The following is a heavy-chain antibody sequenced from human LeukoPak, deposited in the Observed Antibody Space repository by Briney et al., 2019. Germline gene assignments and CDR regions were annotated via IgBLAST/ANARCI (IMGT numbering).Heavy chain of an antibody. J-gene: IGHJ5*02. V-gene: IGHV2-5*01. CDR3: AHSLPRSRSSWYFWFDP. Sequence: SGPTLVNPTQTLTLTCTFSGFSLSTSGVGVGWIRQPPGKALEWLALIYWNDDKRYSPSLKSRLTITKDTSKNQVVLTMTNMDPVDTATYYCAHSLPRSRSSWYFWFDPWGQGTLVTVSS. CDR2: IYWNDDK. D-gene: IGHD6-13*01. CDR1: GFSLSTSGVG.